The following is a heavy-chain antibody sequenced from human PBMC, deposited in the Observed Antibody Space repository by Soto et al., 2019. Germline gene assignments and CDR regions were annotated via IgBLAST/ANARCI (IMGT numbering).Heavy chain of an antibody. V-gene: IGHV4-30-2*01. Sequence: TLSLTCAVSGGSISSGGYSWSWIRQPPGKGLEWIGCIYYSGNTYYNPSLKRRGTISVDRSKNQFSLKLSSVTLFFSAVYYCPRFPGPCGQRSLVPVSA. J-gene: IGHJ5*01. CDR2: IYYSGNT. CDR1: GGSISSGGYS. D-gene: IGHD3-10*01. CDR3: PRFPGP.